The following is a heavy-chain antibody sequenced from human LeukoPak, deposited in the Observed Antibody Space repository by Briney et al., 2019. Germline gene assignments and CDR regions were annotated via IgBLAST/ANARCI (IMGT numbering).Heavy chain of an antibody. J-gene: IGHJ4*02. CDR1: GYTFTGCY. CDR2: INPNSGGT. V-gene: IGHV1-2*06. Sequence: ASVKVSCKASGYTFTGCYMHWVRQAPGQGLEWMGRINPNSGGTNYAQKFQGRVTMTRDTSISTAYMELSRLRSDDTAVYYCAREPTSRDGYNFSFDYWGQGTLVTVSS. CDR3: AREPTSRDGYNFSFDY. D-gene: IGHD5-24*01.